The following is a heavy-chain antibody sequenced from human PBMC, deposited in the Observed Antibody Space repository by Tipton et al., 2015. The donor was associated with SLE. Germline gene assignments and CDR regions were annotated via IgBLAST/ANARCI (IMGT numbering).Heavy chain of an antibody. CDR2: ISYDGSNK. D-gene: IGHD3-3*01. CDR1: GFTFSSYA. V-gene: IGHV3-30-3*01. J-gene: IGHJ6*02. Sequence: SLRLSCAASGFTFSSYAMHWVRQAPGKGLEWVAVISYDGSNKYYADSVKGRFTISRDNSKNTLYLQMNSLRAEDTAVYYCARATRMGSGYYPYYYYGMDVWGQGTTVTVSS. CDR3: ARATRMGSGYYPYYYYGMDV.